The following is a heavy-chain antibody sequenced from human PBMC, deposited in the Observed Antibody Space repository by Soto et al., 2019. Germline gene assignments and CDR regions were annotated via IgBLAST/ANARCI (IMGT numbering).Heavy chain of an antibody. CDR2: INTYNGNT. V-gene: IGHV1-18*01. CDR1: GYTFTNYG. Sequence: ASVKVSCKASGYTFTNYGINWVRQAPGQGLEWMGWINTYNGNTNFAQRLQGRVTMTTEASTTTAYMELGSLRSDDTAVYYCARGSSPLDFDSWGQETLVTVSS. CDR3: ARGSSPLDFDS. J-gene: IGHJ4*02. D-gene: IGHD6-13*01.